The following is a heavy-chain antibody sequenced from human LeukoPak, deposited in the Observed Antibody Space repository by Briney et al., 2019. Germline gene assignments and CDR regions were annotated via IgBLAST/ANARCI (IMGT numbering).Heavy chain of an antibody. V-gene: IGHV4-39*01. J-gene: IGHJ4*02. CDR2: IYYSGST. CDR1: GGSISSSSYY. Sequence: PSETLSLTCTVSGGSISSSSYYWGWIRQPPGKGLEWITSIYYSGSTYYNPSLKSRVTISVDTSKNQFSLKLSSVTAADTAVYYCASGSSGWLEPYYFDYWGQGTLVTVSS. CDR3: ASGSSGWLEPYYFDY. D-gene: IGHD6-19*01.